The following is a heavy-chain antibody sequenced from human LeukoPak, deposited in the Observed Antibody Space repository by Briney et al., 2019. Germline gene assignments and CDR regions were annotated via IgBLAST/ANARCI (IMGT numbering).Heavy chain of an antibody. CDR1: GYTFTGFY. D-gene: IGHD3-22*01. J-gene: IGHJ4*02. CDR2: INSNSGGT. Sequence: PGASVTLSCKASGYTFTGFYCHWVRQAPGQGLEWMGWINSNSGGTIFAQKFPGRATMTRDTSTTTAYMELSRLRSDDTAVYYCARAAGNGYYSAPDDWGQGALVTVS. V-gene: IGHV1-2*02. CDR3: ARAAGNGYYSAPDD.